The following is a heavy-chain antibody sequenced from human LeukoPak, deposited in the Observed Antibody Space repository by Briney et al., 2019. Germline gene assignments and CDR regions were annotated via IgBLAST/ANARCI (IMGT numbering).Heavy chain of an antibody. CDR2: INPGGRST. Sequence: ASVKVSCKASGYTFTNYYIHWVRQAPGQGLEWMGIINPGGRSTSYAQKFQGRVTMTRDTSTSTVYMELSSLRSEDTAVYYCARDLRYSSGWSASGMDVWGKGTTVTISS. V-gene: IGHV1-46*01. J-gene: IGHJ6*03. CDR3: ARDLRYSSGWSASGMDV. D-gene: IGHD6-19*01. CDR1: GYTFTNYY.